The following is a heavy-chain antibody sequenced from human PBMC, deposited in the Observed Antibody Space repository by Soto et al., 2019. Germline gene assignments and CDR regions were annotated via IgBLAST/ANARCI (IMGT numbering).Heavy chain of an antibody. CDR3: ARDGGPYSSSSSY. CDR1: GGSISSGDYY. V-gene: IGHV4-30-4*01. Sequence: TLSLTCTVSGGSISSGDYYWSWIRQPPGKGLEWIGYIYYSGSTYYNPSLKSRVTISVDTSKNQFSLKLSSVTAADTAVYYCARDGGPYSSSSSYWGQGTLVTVSS. J-gene: IGHJ4*02. CDR2: IYYSGST. D-gene: IGHD6-6*01.